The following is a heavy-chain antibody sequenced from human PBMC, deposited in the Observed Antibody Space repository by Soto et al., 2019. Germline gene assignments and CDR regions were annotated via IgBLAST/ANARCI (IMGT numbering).Heavy chain of an antibody. J-gene: IGHJ3*02. Sequence: QVQLVESGGGVVQPGRSRRLSCAASGFTFSSYAMHWVRQAPGKGLEWVAVISYDGSNKYYADSVKGRFTISRDNSKNTLYLQMNSLRAEDTAVYYCARVRLRPTTRGAFDIWGQGTMVTVSS. CDR3: ARVRLRPTTRGAFDI. D-gene: IGHD4-17*01. CDR1: GFTFSSYA. V-gene: IGHV3-30-3*01. CDR2: ISYDGSNK.